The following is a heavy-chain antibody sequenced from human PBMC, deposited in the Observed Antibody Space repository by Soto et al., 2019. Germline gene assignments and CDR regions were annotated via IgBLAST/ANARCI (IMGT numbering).Heavy chain of an antibody. CDR2: IYWDDDK. V-gene: IGHV2-5*02. J-gene: IGHJ3*02. Sequence: QITLKESGPTLVKPTQTLTLTCTFSGFSLSTSGVGVGWIRQPPGKAMEWLALIYWDDDKRYSPSLKSRLTITKDNSKNQVVLTMTNMEPVYTATYYFAHKRGTMVRGVIPRDAFDIWGQGTMVTVSS. CDR3: AHKRGTMVRGVIPRDAFDI. D-gene: IGHD3-10*01. CDR1: GFSLSTSGVG.